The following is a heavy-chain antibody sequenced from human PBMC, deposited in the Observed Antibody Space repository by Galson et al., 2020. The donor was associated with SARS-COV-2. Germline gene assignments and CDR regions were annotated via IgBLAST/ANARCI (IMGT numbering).Heavy chain of an antibody. D-gene: IGHD3-22*01. Sequence: SETLSLTCTVSGGSISSNNYYWGWIRQPPGKGLEWIGSIYYSGSTHYNPSLRSRVTISVDTSDNQFSLKLRSVTAADTAVYYCARHLYYYDSSCYPLFEYFQNWGQGTLVTVSS. CDR2: IYYSGST. J-gene: IGHJ1*01. CDR1: GGSISSNNYY. V-gene: IGHV4-39*01. CDR3: ARHLYYYDSSCYPLFEYFQN.